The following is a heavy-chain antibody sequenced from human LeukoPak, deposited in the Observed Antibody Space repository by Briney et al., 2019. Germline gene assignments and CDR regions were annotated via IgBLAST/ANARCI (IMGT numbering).Heavy chain of an antibody. J-gene: IGHJ3*02. CDR3: ARGYSSGWYPPLDAFDI. CDR2: IYSGGST. V-gene: IGHV3-66*02. CDR1: GFTVSSNY. Sequence: GGSLRLSCAASGFTVSSNYMSLVRQAPGKGLEWVSVIYSGGSTYYADSVKGRFTISRDNSKNTLYLQMNSLRAEDTAVYYCARGYSSGWYPPLDAFDIWGQGTMVTVSS. D-gene: IGHD6-19*01.